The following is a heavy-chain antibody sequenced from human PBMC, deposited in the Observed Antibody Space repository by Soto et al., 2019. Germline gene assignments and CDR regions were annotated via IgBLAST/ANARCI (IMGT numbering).Heavy chain of an antibody. J-gene: IGHJ4*02. D-gene: IGHD3-22*01. CDR1: GGTFSSYA. CDR2: IIPIFGTA. V-gene: IGHV1-69*01. Sequence: QVQLVQSGAEVKKPGSSVKVSCKASGGTFSSYAISWLRQAPGQGLEWMGGIIPIFGTANYAQKFQGRVTITADESTSTAYMELSSLRSEDTAVYYCARGKYYYDSSGYYFFDYWGQGTLVTVSS. CDR3: ARGKYYYDSSGYYFFDY.